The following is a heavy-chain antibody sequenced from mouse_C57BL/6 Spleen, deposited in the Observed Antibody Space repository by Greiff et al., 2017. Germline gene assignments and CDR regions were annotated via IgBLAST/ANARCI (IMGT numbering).Heavy chain of an antibody. CDR2: ISSGSSTI. CDR1: GFTFSDYG. V-gene: IGHV5-17*01. J-gene: IGHJ3*01. D-gene: IGHD2-4*01. CDR3: ARSDDYASAWCAY. Sequence: EVKVVESGGGLVKPGGSLKLSCAASGFTFSDYGMHWVRQAPDKGLEWVAYISSGSSTIYYADTVKGRFTISRDNAKNTLFLQMTSLRYEDTAMYYCARSDDYASAWCAYWGQGTLVTVSA.